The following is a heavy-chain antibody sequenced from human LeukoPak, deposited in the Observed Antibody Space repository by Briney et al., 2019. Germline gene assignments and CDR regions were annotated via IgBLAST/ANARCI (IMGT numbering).Heavy chain of an antibody. Sequence: QPGGSLRLSCAASGFTFSPYAMSWVRQAPGKGLEWVSSISGRSGDTYYADSVKGRCTISRDNSKNTLYLEMNSLRAEDTAVYYCAKARYYFDSSGYSGLDSWGQGTLVTVSS. V-gene: IGHV3-23*01. CDR3: AKARYYFDSSGYSGLDS. J-gene: IGHJ4*02. D-gene: IGHD3-22*01. CDR2: ISGRSGDT. CDR1: GFTFSPYA.